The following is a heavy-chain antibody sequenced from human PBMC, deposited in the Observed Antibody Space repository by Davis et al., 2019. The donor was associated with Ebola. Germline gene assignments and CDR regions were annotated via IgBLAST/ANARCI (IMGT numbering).Heavy chain of an antibody. CDR2: INHSGST. V-gene: IGHV4-34*01. CDR1: GGSFSGYY. Sequence: MPSETLSLTCAVYGGSFSGYYWSWIRQPPGKGLEWIGEINHSGSTNYNPSLKSRVTISVDTSKNQFSLKLSAVTAADTAVYYCARALSTYYYDSSGYSRKTGAFDIWGQGTMVTVSS. CDR3: ARALSTYYYDSSGYSRKTGAFDI. D-gene: IGHD3-22*01. J-gene: IGHJ3*02.